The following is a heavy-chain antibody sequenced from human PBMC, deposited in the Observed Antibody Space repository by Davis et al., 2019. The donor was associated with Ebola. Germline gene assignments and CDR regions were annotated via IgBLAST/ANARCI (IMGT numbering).Heavy chain of an antibody. Sequence: LRLSCTVSGGSISRGGSYWTWIRQHPGKGLEWIGYIYYSGSTYYKPSLKSRVTISLDTSKNQFSLNLYSVTAADTAVYYCARDLRYDSSGYDYYFYMDVWGKGTTVTVTS. CDR1: GGSISRGGSY. V-gene: IGHV4-31*03. CDR2: IYYSGST. J-gene: IGHJ6*03. D-gene: IGHD3-22*01. CDR3: ARDLRYDSSGYDYYFYMDV.